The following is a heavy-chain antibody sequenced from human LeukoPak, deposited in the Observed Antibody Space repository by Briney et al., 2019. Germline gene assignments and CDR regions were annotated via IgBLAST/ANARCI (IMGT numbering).Heavy chain of an antibody. CDR2: IKEDGSEK. J-gene: IGHJ3*02. CDR1: GFSFSRFW. D-gene: IGHD3-16*01. CDR3: ARVGGHDTFDI. V-gene: IGHV3-7*01. Sequence: GGSLRLSCAASGFSFSRFWMSLVRQASGKGLEWVANIKEDGSEKYYVGSVKGRFTISRDNAKNSLYLQMNSLRAEDTAVYYCARVGGHDTFDIWGQGTMVTVSS.